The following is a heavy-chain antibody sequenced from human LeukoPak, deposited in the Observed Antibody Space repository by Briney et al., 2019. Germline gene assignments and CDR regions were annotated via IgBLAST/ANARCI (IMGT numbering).Heavy chain of an antibody. CDR1: GGSISSYY. D-gene: IGHD2-21*01. V-gene: IGHV4-59*01. CDR2: IYYSGST. J-gene: IGHJ3*02. CDR3: ARDLNIPYAFDI. Sequence: SETLSLTCTVSGGSISSYYWSWTRQPPGKGLEWIGYIYYSGSTNYNPSLKSRVTMSVDTSKNQFSLKLSSVTAADTAVYYCARDLNIPYAFDIWGQGTMVTVSS.